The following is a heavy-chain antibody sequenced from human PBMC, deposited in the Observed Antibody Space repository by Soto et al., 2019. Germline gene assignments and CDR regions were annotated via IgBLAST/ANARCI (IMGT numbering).Heavy chain of an antibody. J-gene: IGHJ1*01. V-gene: IGHV4-34*01. D-gene: IGHD3-3*01. Sequence: SETLSLTCAVYGGSFSGYYWSWIRQPPGKGLEWIGEINHSGSTNYNPSLKSRVTISVDTSKNQFSLKLSSVTAADTAVYYCARVTLRYYDFWSGYYAEYFQHRGQGIRVTVAS. CDR2: INHSGST. CDR3: ARVTLRYYDFWSGYYAEYFQH. CDR1: GGSFSGYY.